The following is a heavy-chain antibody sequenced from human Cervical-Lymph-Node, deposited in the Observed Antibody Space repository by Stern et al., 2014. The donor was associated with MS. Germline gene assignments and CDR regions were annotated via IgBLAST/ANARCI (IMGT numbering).Heavy chain of an antibody. V-gene: IGHV5-51*01. J-gene: IGHJ4*02. CDR3: ARHVQGFDY. Sequence: VQLVQSGAEVKKPGESLKISCKLSGYSFTIYYIAWVRQMPGKGLEWMGFIYSYSSDATYIPSFQGQVTSSADKSITTAYLQWISLRASDTAMYYCARHVQGFDYWGQGTLVTVSS. CDR1: GYSFTIYY. CDR2: IYSYSSDA.